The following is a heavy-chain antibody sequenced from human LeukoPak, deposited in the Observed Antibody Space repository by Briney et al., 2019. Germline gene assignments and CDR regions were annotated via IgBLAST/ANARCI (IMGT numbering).Heavy chain of an antibody. J-gene: IGHJ4*02. Sequence: SETLSLTCTVSGGSISSSSYYWGWIRQPPGKGLEWIGSIYYSGSTYYNPSLKSRVTISVDTSKNQFSLKLSSVTAADTAVYYCAKGYCRGNSCYDDRGAFDYWGQGTLVTVSS. V-gene: IGHV4-39*07. CDR3: AKGYCRGNSCYDDRGAFDY. D-gene: IGHD2-2*01. CDR2: IYYSGST. CDR1: GGSISSSSYY.